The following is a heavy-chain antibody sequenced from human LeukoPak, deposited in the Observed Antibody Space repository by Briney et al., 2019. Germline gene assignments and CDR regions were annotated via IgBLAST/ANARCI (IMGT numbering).Heavy chain of an antibody. D-gene: IGHD6-13*01. V-gene: IGHV4-39*01. J-gene: IGHJ4*02. CDR1: GGSISTYY. CDR3: ARLAIAAAGIDY. CDR2: IYYSGST. Sequence: SESLSLTCTVSGGSISTYYWGWIRQPPGKGLEWIGSIYYSGSTYYNPSLKSRVTISIDTSKNQFSLKLSSVTAADTAVYYCARLAIAAAGIDYWGQGTLVTVSS.